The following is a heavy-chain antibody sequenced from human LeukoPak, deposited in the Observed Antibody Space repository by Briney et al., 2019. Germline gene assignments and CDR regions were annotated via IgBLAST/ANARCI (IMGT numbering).Heavy chain of an antibody. Sequence: PSQTLSLTCTVSGDSISSADYYWTWIRQPPGKGLELVGFIYYSGSTMYNPSLKSRVTISAATSKTQFSLRLSYATAADTAVYYCARIRRPHWYLDLWGRGTLVTVSS. D-gene: IGHD3-3*01. J-gene: IGHJ2*01. V-gene: IGHV4-30-4*08. CDR3: ARIRRPHWYLDL. CDR1: GDSISSADYY. CDR2: IYYSGST.